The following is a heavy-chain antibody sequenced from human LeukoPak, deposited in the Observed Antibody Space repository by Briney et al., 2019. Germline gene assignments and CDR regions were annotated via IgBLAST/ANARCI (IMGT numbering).Heavy chain of an antibody. D-gene: IGHD5-12*01. CDR2: ISWNSGSI. J-gene: IGHJ3*02. CDR3: AKGYSGYDYPNAFDI. Sequence: GGSLRLSCAASGFTFDDYAMHWVRHAPGKGLEWGSGISWNSGSIGYADSVKGRFTISRDNAKNSLYLQMNSLRAEDTALYYCAKGYSGYDYPNAFDIWGQGTMVTVSS. V-gene: IGHV3-9*01. CDR1: GFTFDDYA.